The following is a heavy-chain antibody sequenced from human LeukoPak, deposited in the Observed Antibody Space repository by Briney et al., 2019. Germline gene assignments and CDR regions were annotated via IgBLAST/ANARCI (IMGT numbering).Heavy chain of an antibody. CDR3: AQGHSRTAMYF. J-gene: IGHJ4*02. CDR1: GFTFSTFA. Sequence: GGSLRLSCAASGFTFSTFAMIWVRQPPGKGLEWVTFIRFDGSNTYYSDSVKGRFTISRDNSKNTLYLQMNSLRVEDTAVYYCAQGHSRTAMYFWGQGTLVTVSS. CDR2: IRFDGSNT. V-gene: IGHV3-30*02. D-gene: IGHD5-18*01.